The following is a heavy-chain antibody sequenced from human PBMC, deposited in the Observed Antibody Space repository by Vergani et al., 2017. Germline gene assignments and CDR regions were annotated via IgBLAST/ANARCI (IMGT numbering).Heavy chain of an antibody. CDR2: ISGSGGST. V-gene: IGHV3-23*01. Sequence: EVQLLESGGGLVQPGGSLRLSCAASGFTFSSYAMSWVRQAPGKGLEWVSAISGSGGSTYYADSVKGRFTISRDNSKNTLYLQMNSLRAEDTAVYYCAKSPHRDIRFLEWLLYPFDYWGQGTLVTVSS. CDR1: GFTFSSYA. J-gene: IGHJ4*02. CDR3: AKSPHRDIRFLEWLLYPFDY. D-gene: IGHD3-3*01.